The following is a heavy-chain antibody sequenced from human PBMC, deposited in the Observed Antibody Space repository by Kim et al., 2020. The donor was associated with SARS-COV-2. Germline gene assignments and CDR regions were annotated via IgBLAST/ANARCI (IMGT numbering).Heavy chain of an antibody. CDR1: GFTFSNAW. CDR2: IKSKTDGGTT. D-gene: IGHD2-21*02. V-gene: IGHV3-15*01. Sequence: GGSLRLSCAASGFTFSNAWMSWVRQAPGKGLEWVGRIKSKTDGGTTDYAAPVKGRFTISRDDSKNTLYLQMNSLKTEDTAVYYCTTGDCGGDCPLPSIYYYYGMDVWGQGTTVTVSS. CDR3: TTGDCGGDCPLPSIYYYYGMDV. J-gene: IGHJ6*02.